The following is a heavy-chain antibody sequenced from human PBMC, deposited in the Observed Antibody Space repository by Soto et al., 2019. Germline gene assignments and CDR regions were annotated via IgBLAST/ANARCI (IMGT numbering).Heavy chain of an antibody. Sequence: EVQLVESGGGLVQPGRSLRLSCAASGFTFDDYAMHWVRQAPGKGLEWVSGISCNSGSIDYADSVKGRFTISRDNAKNYLYLQMNSLRAEDTALYYCVKDIGPANIRGDSSHWGQGTLVTVSS. CDR3: VKDIGPANIRGDSSH. CDR2: ISCNSGSI. J-gene: IGHJ4*02. D-gene: IGHD2-21*01. V-gene: IGHV3-9*01. CDR1: GFTFDDYA.